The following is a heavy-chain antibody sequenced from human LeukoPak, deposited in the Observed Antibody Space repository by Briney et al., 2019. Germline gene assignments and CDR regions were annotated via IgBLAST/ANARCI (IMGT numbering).Heavy chain of an antibody. CDR3: AKVDEGRDFWSGYYYDAFDI. V-gene: IGHV3-23*01. Sequence: GSLRLSCAPSGFTFSSYVMSWVRQAPGKGLEWVAAISGTGGSTYYADSVKGRFTISRDKSKNTLYLQMNSLRAEDTAVYYCAKVDEGRDFWSGYYYDAFDIWGQGTMVTVSS. CDR1: GFTFSSYV. D-gene: IGHD3-3*01. J-gene: IGHJ3*02. CDR2: ISGTGGST.